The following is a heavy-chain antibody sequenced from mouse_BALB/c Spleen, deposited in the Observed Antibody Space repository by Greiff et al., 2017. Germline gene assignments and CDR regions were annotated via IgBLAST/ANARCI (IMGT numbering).Heavy chain of an antibody. J-gene: IGHJ4*01. CDR3: ARVGGDSGGAMDY. Sequence: VQLQESGPGLVAPSQSLSITCTVSGFSLTGYGVNWVRQPPGKGLEWLGMIWGDGSTDYNSALKSRLSISKDNSKSQVFLKMNSLQTDDTARYYCARVGGDSGGAMDYWGQGTSVTVSS. V-gene: IGHV2-6-7*01. CDR1: GFSLTGYG. CDR2: IWGDGST. D-gene: IGHD3-2*02.